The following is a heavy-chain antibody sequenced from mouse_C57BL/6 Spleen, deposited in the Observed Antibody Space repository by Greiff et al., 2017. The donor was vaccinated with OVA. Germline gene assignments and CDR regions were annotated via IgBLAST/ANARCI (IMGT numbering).Heavy chain of an antibody. V-gene: IGHV1-74*01. CDR1: GYTFTDYY. D-gene: IGHD2-14*01. J-gene: IGHJ4*01. CDR3: ASARYPYAMDY. CDR2: LYPCGGNT. Sequence: QVQLQQPGAELVRPVASVKLSCKASGYTFTDYYIHWVKQGPGQGLEWIGRLYPCGGNTNYNEKFKGKATLTVDKSSSTAYMQLSSLTSEDSAVDYCASARYPYAMDYWGQGTSVTVSS.